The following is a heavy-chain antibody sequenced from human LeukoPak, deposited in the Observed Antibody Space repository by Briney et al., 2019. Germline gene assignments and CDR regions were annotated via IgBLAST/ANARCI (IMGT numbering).Heavy chain of an antibody. CDR1: GGSISSYY. V-gene: IGHV4-59*01. J-gene: IGHJ3*02. CDR2: IYYSGST. D-gene: IGHD1-26*01. CDR3: ARVQWDRGGSFDI. Sequence: TSETLSLTCTVSGGSISSYYWSWIRRPPGKGLEWIGYIYYSGSTNYNPSLKSRVTISVDTSKNQFSLKLSSVTAADTAVYYCARVQWDRGGSFDIWGQGTMVTVSS.